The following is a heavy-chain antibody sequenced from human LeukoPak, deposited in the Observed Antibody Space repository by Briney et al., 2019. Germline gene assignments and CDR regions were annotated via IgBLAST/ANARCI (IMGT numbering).Heavy chain of an antibody. D-gene: IGHD3-10*01. CDR3: ARLTMLDAFDI. J-gene: IGHJ3*02. V-gene: IGHV3-21*01. CDR2: ISSSSSYI. CDR1: GFIFSSYS. Sequence: GGSLRLSCAASGFIFSSYSMNWVRQAPGKGLEWVSSISSSSSYIYYADSVKGRFTISRDNAKNSLYLQMNSLRAEDTAVYYCARLTMLDAFDIWGQGTMVTVSS.